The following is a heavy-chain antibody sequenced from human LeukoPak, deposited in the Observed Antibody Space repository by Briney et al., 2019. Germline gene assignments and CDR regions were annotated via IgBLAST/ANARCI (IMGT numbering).Heavy chain of an antibody. J-gene: IGHJ6*03. V-gene: IGHV3-7*01. D-gene: IGHD3-10*01. CDR1: GFTFSSYW. Sequence: GGSLRLSCAASGFTFSSYWMSWVRQAPGKGLEWVANIKQDGSEKYYVDSVKGRFTISRDNAKNSLYLQMNSLRAEDTAVYYCARARGYHPVYYYYMDVWGKGTTVTVSS. CDR2: IKQDGSEK. CDR3: ARARGYHPVYYYYMDV.